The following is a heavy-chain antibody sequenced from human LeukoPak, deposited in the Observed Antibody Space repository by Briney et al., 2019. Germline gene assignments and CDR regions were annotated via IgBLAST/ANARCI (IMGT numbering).Heavy chain of an antibody. D-gene: IGHD1-14*01. CDR2: IWYDGSNK. CDR1: GFTFSYYG. V-gene: IGHV3-30*02. J-gene: IGHJ6*02. Sequence: GGSLRLSCAASGFTFSYYGFHWVRQAPDKGLEWVALIWYDGSNKYYADSVKGRFTISRDNSKNTLYLQMNSLRAEDTAVYYCAKDLNLGPIYYYYYGMDVWGQGTTVTVSS. CDR3: AKDLNLGPIYYYYYGMDV.